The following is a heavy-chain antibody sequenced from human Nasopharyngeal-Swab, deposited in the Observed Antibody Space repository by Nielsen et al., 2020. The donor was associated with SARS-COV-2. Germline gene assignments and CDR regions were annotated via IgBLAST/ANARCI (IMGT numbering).Heavy chain of an antibody. Sequence: GESLKISCSASGFIFSSFPMQWVRQAPGKGLEYISVISSSGANAYYSDSVQGRFTISRDNSINTLYLQMSSLRTEDTAVYYCVKRVGDTPKVTDLDYWGQGTLVTVSS. J-gene: IGHJ4*02. D-gene: IGHD5-18*01. CDR1: GFIFSSFP. CDR3: VKRVGDTPKVTDLDY. CDR2: ISSSGANA. V-gene: IGHV3-64D*08.